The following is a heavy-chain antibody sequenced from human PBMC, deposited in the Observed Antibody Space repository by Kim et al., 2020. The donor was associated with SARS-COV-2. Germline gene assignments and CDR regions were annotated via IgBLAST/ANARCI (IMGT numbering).Heavy chain of an antibody. J-gene: IGHJ6*01. D-gene: IGHD6-19*01. V-gene: IGHV3-30*18. CDR1: GFTFSSYG. Sequence: GGSLRLSCAASGFTFSSYGMHWVRQAPGKGLEWVAVISYDGSNKYYADSVKGRFTISRDNSKNTLYLQMNSLRAEDTAVYYCAKEQVVVAGPPLYYYGM. CDR3: AKEQVVVAGPPLYYYGM. CDR2: ISYDGSNK.